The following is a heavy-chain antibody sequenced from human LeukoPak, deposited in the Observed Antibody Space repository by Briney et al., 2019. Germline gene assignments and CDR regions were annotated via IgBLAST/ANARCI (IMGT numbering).Heavy chain of an antibody. CDR3: AKVSKSLGWSVDY. CDR2: ISGGGGST. CDR1: GFTFSTYA. Sequence: GGSLRLSCAASGFTFSTYAMSWVRQPPGKGLEWVSAISGGGGSTYYADFVKGRFTISRDNSKNTLYLQMNSLRAEDTAVYYCAKVSKSLGWSVDYWGQGTLVTVSS. V-gene: IGHV3-23*01. J-gene: IGHJ4*02. D-gene: IGHD2-8*01.